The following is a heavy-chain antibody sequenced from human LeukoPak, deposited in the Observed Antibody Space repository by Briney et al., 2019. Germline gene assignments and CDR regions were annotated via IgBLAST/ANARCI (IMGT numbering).Heavy chain of an antibody. Sequence: SETLSLTCTVSSASISTYYWSWIRQPPGKGLEWIGYIYYSGSTHYNPSLKSRVTISVDTSKNQFSLKLSSMTAADTAVYYCARLGSAFDIWGQGTMVTVSP. J-gene: IGHJ3*02. CDR2: IYYSGST. D-gene: IGHD1-26*01. CDR1: SASISTYY. V-gene: IGHV4-59*08. CDR3: ARLGSAFDI.